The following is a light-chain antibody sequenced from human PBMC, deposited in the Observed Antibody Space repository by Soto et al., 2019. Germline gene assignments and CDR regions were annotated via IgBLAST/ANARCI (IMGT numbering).Light chain of an antibody. CDR3: QQYGSSGT. CDR2: GAS. CDR1: QSVSNNY. Sequence: EIVLTQSPGTLSLSPVERATLSCRASQSVSNNYLAWYQQKPGQAPRLLIYGASNRATGIPDRFSGSGSGTDFTLTIRRLEPEDFAVYYCQQYGSSGTFGQGTKVEIK. V-gene: IGKV3-20*01. J-gene: IGKJ1*01.